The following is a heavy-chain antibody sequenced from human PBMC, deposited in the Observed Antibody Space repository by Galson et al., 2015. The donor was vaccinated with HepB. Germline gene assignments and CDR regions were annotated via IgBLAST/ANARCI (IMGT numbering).Heavy chain of an antibody. CDR3: AKSPYGDYVGGWFDP. CDR2: ISWNSGSI. J-gene: IGHJ5*02. D-gene: IGHD4-17*01. V-gene: IGHV3-9*01. CDR1: GFTFDDYA. Sequence: SLRLSCAASGFTFDDYAMHWVRQAPGKGLEWVSGISWNSGSIGYADSVKGRFTISRDNAKNSLYLPMNSLRAEDTALYYCAKSPYGDYVGGWFDPWGQGTLVTVSS.